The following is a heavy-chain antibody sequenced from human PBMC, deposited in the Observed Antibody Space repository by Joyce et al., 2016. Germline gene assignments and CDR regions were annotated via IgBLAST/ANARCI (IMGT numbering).Heavy chain of an antibody. J-gene: IGHJ4*02. D-gene: IGHD2-2*01. CDR1: GFNLSSYA. CDR3: ARGCGSSKSCYEY. Sequence: QVQLVESGGGVVQPGRSLRLSCAASGFNLSSYARHWVRQAPGKGLEWMTLIVYDGSNEYYADSVKGRFTIYRDNVKNRLYLQMNSLRPEDTAVYYCARGCGSSKSCYEYWGQETLVTVSS. CDR2: IVYDGSNE. V-gene: IGHV3-30-3*01.